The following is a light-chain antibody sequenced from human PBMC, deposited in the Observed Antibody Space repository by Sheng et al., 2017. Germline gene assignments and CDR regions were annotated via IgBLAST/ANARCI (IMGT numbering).Light chain of an antibody. CDR2: GAS. Sequence: EIVLTQSPGTLSLSPGDTATLSCRASQGVARSLAWFQQKVGQAPRLLIYGASSRATGIPDRFSGSGSGTDFTLTISRLEPEDFAVYYCQQYGTQGYTFGQGTKLEI. V-gene: IGKV3-20*01. CDR3: QQYGTQGYT. J-gene: IGKJ2*01. CDR1: QGVARS.